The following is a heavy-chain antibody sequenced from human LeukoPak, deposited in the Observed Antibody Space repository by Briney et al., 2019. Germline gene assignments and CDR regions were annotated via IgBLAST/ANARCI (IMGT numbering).Heavy chain of an antibody. CDR3: ARARCSGDSCYTGYY. Sequence: SETLSLTCAVSGGSFSYYYWNWIRQPPGKGLEWIGEINHSGITNYNPSLKSRVTISVDTSKNQFSLKLSSVTAADTAEYYCARARCSGDSCYTGYYWGQGTLVTASS. CDR2: INHSGIT. CDR1: GGSFSYYY. V-gene: IGHV4-34*01. D-gene: IGHD2-15*01. J-gene: IGHJ4*02.